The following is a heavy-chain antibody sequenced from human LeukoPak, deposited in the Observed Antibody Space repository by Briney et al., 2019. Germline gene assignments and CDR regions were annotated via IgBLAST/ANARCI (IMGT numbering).Heavy chain of an antibody. CDR2: INHSGST. D-gene: IGHD4-17*01. V-gene: IGHV4-34*01. CDR1: GGSFSGYY. J-gene: IGHJ6*02. CDR3: ARGKLSTVTTSNKGYYYYGMEV. Sequence: SETLSLTCAVYGGSFSGYYWSWIRQPPGKGLEWIGEINHSGSTNYNPSLKSRVTISVDTSKNQFSLKLSSVTAADTAVYYCARGKLSTVTTSNKGYYYYGMEVWGQGTTVTVSS.